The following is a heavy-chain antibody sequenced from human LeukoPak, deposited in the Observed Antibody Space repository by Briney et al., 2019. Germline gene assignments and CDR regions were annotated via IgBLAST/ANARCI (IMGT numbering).Heavy chain of an antibody. V-gene: IGHV3-23*01. J-gene: IGHJ5*02. CDR3: AKAACGDYVNWFDP. Sequence: PGGSLRLSCAASGFTFSSHAMNWVRQAPGKGLEWVSSIGGIGASTCYADSVKGRFTISRDNSKNTLYLQMNSLRAEDTALYYCAKAACGDYVNWFDPWGQGILVIVSS. CDR1: GFTFSSHA. CDR2: IGGIGAST. D-gene: IGHD4-17*01.